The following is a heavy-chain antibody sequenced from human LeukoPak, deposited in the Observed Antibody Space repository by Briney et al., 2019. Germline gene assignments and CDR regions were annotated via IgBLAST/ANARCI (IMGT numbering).Heavy chain of an antibody. CDR1: GFTFSSYA. V-gene: IGHV3-23*01. CDR2: ISGSGGST. J-gene: IGHJ4*01. Sequence: PGGSLRLSCAASGFTFSSYAMSWVRQAPGKGLEWGSAISGSGGSTYYADSVKGRFTISRDNSKNTLYLQMNSLRAEDTAVYYCAKDLLLWFGELGLDYWGHGTLVTVSS. D-gene: IGHD3-10*01. CDR3: AKDLLLWFGELGLDY.